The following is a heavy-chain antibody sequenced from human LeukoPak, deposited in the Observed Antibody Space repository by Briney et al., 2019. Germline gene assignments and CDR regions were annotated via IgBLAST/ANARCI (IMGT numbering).Heavy chain of an antibody. CDR1: GFTFGSYG. CDR3: AKSSYSSSWSTFDP. CDR2: IRYDGSNK. Sequence: GGSLRLSCAASGFTFGSYGMHWVRQAPGKGLEWVAFIRYDGSNKYYADSVKGRFTIPRDNSKNTLYLQMNSLRAEDTAVYYCAKSSYSSSWSTFDPWGQGTLVTVSS. J-gene: IGHJ5*02. D-gene: IGHD6-13*01. V-gene: IGHV3-30*02.